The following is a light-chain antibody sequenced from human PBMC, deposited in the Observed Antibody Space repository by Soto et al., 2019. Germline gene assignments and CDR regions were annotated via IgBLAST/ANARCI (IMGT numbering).Light chain of an antibody. CDR1: SSDFGGYNR. CDR2: DVS. V-gene: IGLV2-11*01. J-gene: IGLJ1*01. CDR3: CSYAGSYTYV. Sequence: QSALTQPHSVSGSPGQSVTISCTGTSSDFGGYNRVSWYQQYPGKAPKLMIYDVSKRPSGVPGRFSGSKSGTTASLTISGFQPEDEADYYCCSYAGSYTYVFGSGTKVT.